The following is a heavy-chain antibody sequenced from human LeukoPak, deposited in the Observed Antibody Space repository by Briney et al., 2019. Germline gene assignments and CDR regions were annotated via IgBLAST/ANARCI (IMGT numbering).Heavy chain of an antibody. V-gene: IGHV1-3*01. Sequence: ASVKVSCKASGGTFSSYAISWVRQAPGQGLEWMGWINAGNGNTKYSQKFQGRVTITRDTSASTAYMELSSLRSEDTAVYYCARVKDGTAMVGDYYGMDVWGQGTTVTVSS. CDR3: ARVKDGTAMVGDYYGMDV. CDR1: GGTFSSYA. J-gene: IGHJ6*02. D-gene: IGHD5-18*01. CDR2: INAGNGNT.